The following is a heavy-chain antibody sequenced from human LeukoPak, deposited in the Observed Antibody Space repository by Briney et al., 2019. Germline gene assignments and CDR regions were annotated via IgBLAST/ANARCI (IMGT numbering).Heavy chain of an antibody. Sequence: PGGSLRLSCAASGFTFSNYAMNWVRQAPGKGLEWVSVISGSGGGTYNADSVKGRFTISRDNSRSTLYLQMNSLTVEDTAVYYCARSQSSSLIDYWGQGTLVTVSS. D-gene: IGHD6-13*01. J-gene: IGHJ4*02. CDR3: ARSQSSSLIDY. V-gene: IGHV3-23*01. CDR1: GFTFSNYA. CDR2: ISGSGGGT.